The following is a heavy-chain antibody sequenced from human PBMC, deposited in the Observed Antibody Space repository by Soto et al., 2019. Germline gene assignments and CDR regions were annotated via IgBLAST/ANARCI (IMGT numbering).Heavy chain of an antibody. CDR2: IKSKTDGGTS. V-gene: IGHV3-15*01. CDR1: GXIFSNAW. CDR3: TTDDPINKN. Sequence: LRLSFAASGXIFSNAWMSWVRQAPGKGLEWVGRIKSKTDGGTSDFAAPVKGRFTVSRDDLRNTFYLQMNSLKTEDTAVYYCTTDDPINKNWGRGTLVTVSS. J-gene: IGHJ1*01.